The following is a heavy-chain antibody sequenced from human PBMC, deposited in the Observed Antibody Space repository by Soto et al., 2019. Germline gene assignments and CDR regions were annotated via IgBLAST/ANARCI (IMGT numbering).Heavy chain of an antibody. J-gene: IGHJ6*02. CDR3: ARDLTVTMLVYYYGMDV. D-gene: IGHD4-4*01. CDR1: GYTFTSYY. CDR2: INPSGGST. Sequence: GASVKVSCKASGYTFTSYYMHWVRQAPGQGLEWMGIINPSGGSTSYAQKFQGRVTMTRDTSTSTVYMELSSLRSEDTAVYYCARDLTVTMLVYYYGMDVWGQGTTVTVS. V-gene: IGHV1-46*01.